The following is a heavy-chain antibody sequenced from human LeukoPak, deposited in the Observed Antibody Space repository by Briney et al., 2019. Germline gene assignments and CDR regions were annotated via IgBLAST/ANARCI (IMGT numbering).Heavy chain of an antibody. J-gene: IGHJ4*02. V-gene: IGHV4-59*11. CDR3: ARVAYCGGDCSSAYFDY. D-gene: IGHD2-21*02. Sequence: PSETLSLTCTVSGGSISSHYWSWIRQPPGKGLEWIGYIYYSGSTNYNPSLKSRVTISVDTSKNQFSLKLSSVTAADTAVYYCARVAYCGGDCSSAYFDYWRQGTLVTVSS. CDR2: IYYSGST. CDR1: GGSISSHY.